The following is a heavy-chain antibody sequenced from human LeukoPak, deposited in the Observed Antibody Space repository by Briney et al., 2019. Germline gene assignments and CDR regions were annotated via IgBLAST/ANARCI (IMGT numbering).Heavy chain of an antibody. CDR1: GYTFTSYG. V-gene: IGHV1-18*01. CDR3: ARDLRGYSNYYYFDY. J-gene: IGHJ4*02. D-gene: IGHD4-11*01. CDR2: ISAYNGNT. Sequence: ASVKVSCKASGYTFTSYGISWVRQAPGQGLEWMGWISAYNGNTNYAQKLQGRVTMTRDTSTSTVYMELSSLRSEDTAVYYCARDLRGYSNYYYFDYWGQGTLVTVSS.